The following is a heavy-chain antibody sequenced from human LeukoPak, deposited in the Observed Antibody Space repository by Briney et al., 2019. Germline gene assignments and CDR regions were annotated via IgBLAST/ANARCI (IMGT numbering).Heavy chain of an antibody. CDR3: AKCRSLSPASATNY. CDR2: IRSKAYGGTT. J-gene: IGHJ4*02. CDR1: GFTFGDYA. D-gene: IGHD2-15*01. Sequence: KTGGSLRLSCTASGFTFGDYAMSWFRQAPGKGLEWVGFIRSKAYGGTTEYAASVKGRFTISRDDSKSIAYLQMNSLRAEDMAVYYCAKCRSLSPASATNYWGQGTLVTVSS. V-gene: IGHV3-49*05.